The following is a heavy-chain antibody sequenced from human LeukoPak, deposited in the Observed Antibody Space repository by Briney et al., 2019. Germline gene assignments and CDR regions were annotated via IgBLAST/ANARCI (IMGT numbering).Heavy chain of an antibody. D-gene: IGHD3-3*01. Sequence: PGGSQRLSCAASGFTFSSYWMSWVRQAPGKGLEWVANIKQDGSEKYYVDSVKGRFTISRDNAKNSLYLQMNSLRAEDTAVYYCARGDFWSGYYGRFDPWGQGTLVTVSS. CDR3: ARGDFWSGYYGRFDP. V-gene: IGHV3-7*01. CDR1: GFTFSSYW. CDR2: IKQDGSEK. J-gene: IGHJ5*02.